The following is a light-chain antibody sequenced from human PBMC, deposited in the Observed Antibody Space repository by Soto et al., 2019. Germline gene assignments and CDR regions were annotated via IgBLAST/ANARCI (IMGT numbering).Light chain of an antibody. J-gene: IGKJ2*01. CDR1: QSVSSSY. V-gene: IGKV3-20*01. CDR2: GAS. CDR3: QQYGNSPRT. Sequence: EIVLTQSPGTLSLSPGERATLSCRASQSVSSSYLAWYQQKHGQAPRLLIYGASSRGTGIPDRFNGSGSGTDVTLTISRLEPEDGAVYYCQQYGNSPRTFGQGTKLEIK.